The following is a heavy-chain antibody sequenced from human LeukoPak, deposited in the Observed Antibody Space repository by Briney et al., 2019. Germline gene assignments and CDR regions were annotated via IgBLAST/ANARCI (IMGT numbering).Heavy chain of an antibody. CDR3: AKGKNYYGSGSPSDY. CDR2: IYSGGSS. D-gene: IGHD3-10*01. J-gene: IGHJ4*02. Sequence: GGSLRLSCAASGFTVSSNYMSWVRQAPGKGLEWVSVIYSGGSSYYADSVKGRFTISRDNSKNTVYLQMNSLRAEDTAVYYCAKGKNYYGSGSPSDYWGQGTLVTVSS. V-gene: IGHV3-66*01. CDR1: GFTVSSNY.